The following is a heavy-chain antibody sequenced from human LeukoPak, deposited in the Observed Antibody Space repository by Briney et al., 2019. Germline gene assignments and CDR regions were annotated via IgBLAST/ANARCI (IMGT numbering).Heavy chain of an antibody. Sequence: ASVTVSCKASGYTFSGYYMHWVRRAPGQGFEWMGRIESNSGGTNYAQNFQGRVTMTRDASNSTVYMELISLRSDDTAVYYCAREMNYDDYRTSDYWGQGTLVTVSS. J-gene: IGHJ4*02. D-gene: IGHD4-17*01. V-gene: IGHV1-2*02. CDR3: AREMNYDDYRTSDY. CDR1: GYTFSGYY. CDR2: IESNSGGT.